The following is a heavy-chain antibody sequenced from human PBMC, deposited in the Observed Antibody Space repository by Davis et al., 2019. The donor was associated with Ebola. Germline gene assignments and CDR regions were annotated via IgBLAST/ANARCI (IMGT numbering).Heavy chain of an antibody. V-gene: IGHV3-23*01. CDR3: ARDSDDYSFDY. D-gene: IGHD4-11*01. CDR2: LIGDTGAA. Sequence: GESLKISCAASGFTFSYYTMHWVRRAPGKGLEWVSGLIGDTGAAHYTDSVKGRFTISRDNSKNTLYLQMNSLRPEDTAVYYCARDSDDYSFDYWGQGTLVTVSS. J-gene: IGHJ4*02. CDR1: GFTFSYYT.